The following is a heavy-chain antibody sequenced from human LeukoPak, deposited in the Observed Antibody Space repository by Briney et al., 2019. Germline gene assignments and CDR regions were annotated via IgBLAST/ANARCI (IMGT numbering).Heavy chain of an antibody. J-gene: IGHJ4*02. CDR2: INAGNGNT. D-gene: IGHD6-19*01. Sequence: ASVKVSCKASGYTFTSYAMHWVRQAPGQRLEWMGWINAGNGNTKYSQKFQGRVTITRDTSASTAYKELSSLRSEDTAVYHCAREGGAGWYFDYWGQGTLVTVSS. CDR3: AREGGAGWYFDY. CDR1: GYTFTSYA. V-gene: IGHV1-3*01.